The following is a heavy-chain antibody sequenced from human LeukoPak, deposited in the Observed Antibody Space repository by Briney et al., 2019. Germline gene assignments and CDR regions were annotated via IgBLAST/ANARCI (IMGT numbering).Heavy chain of an antibody. CDR2: INHSGST. J-gene: IGHJ4*02. V-gene: IGHV4-34*01. CDR1: GGSFSGYY. Sequence: SETLSLTCAVYGGSFSGYYWSWIRQPPGKGPEWIGEINHSGSTNYNPSLKSRVTISVDTSKNQFSLKLSSVTAADTAVYYCASGSYGYGFDYWGQGTLVTVSS. CDR3: ASGSYGYGFDY. D-gene: IGHD5-18*01.